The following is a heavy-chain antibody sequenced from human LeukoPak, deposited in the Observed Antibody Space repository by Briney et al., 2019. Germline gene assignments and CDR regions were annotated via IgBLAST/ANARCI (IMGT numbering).Heavy chain of an antibody. CDR2: IRYDGSNK. V-gene: IGHV3-30*02. CDR3: AKEYGLYFDY. D-gene: IGHD4-17*01. CDR1: RFTFSSYG. Sequence: GGSLRLSCAASRFTFSSYGMHWVRQAPGKGLEWVAFIRYDGSNKYYADSVKGRFTISRDNSKNTLYLQMNSLRAEDTAVYYCAKEYGLYFDYWGQGTLVTVSS. J-gene: IGHJ4*02.